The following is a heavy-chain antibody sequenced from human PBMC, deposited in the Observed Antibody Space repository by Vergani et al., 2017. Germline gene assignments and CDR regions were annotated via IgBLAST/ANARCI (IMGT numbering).Heavy chain of an antibody. V-gene: IGHV3-30-3*01. CDR3: ARESNAYYDLWSGYYTQYYFDY. D-gene: IGHD3-3*01. CDR2: ISFDGTNE. Sequence: QVQLVESGGGVVQPGTSLRLSCVVSGFALNRHAMYWVRQAPGKGLEWVVGISFDGTNEYYPDLVKGRFTISRDIAKNTLYLQMNSLRAEDTALYYCARESNAYYDLWSGYYTQYYFDYWGQGTLVTVSS. J-gene: IGHJ4*02. CDR1: GFALNRHA.